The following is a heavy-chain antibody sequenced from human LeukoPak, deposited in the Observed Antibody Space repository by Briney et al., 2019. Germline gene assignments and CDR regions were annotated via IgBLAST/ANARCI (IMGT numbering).Heavy chain of an antibody. CDR3: AKRTGQLGWFDP. D-gene: IGHD3/OR15-3a*01. CDR2: ISYDGSNK. Sequence: GGSLRLSCAASGFTFSSYAMHWVRQAPGKGLEWVAVISYDGSNKYYADSVKGRFTISRDNSKNTLYLQMNSLRAEDTAVYYCAKRTGQLGWFDPWGQGTLVTVSS. CDR1: GFTFSSYA. J-gene: IGHJ5*02. V-gene: IGHV3-30-3*02.